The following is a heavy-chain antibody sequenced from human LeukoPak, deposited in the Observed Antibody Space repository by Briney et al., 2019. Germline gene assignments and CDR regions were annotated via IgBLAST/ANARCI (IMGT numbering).Heavy chain of an antibody. Sequence: GGSLRLSCAASGFTFSSYAMHWVRQAPGKGLEWVAVISYDGSNKYYADSVKGRFTISRDNSKNTLYLQMNSLRAEDTAVYYCARDPVVAQRWGYYFDYWGQGTLVTVSS. CDR3: ARDPVVAQRWGYYFDY. D-gene: IGHD3-22*01. J-gene: IGHJ4*02. CDR2: ISYDGSNK. V-gene: IGHV3-30-3*01. CDR1: GFTFSSYA.